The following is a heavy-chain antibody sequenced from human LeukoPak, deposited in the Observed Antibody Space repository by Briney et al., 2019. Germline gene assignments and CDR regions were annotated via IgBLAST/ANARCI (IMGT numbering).Heavy chain of an antibody. V-gene: IGHV3-20*04. D-gene: IGHD4-17*01. CDR3: ARSMSTVTTRFFDL. Sequence: GGSLRLSCAASGFTLDDYGMIWVRQAPGKGLEWVSYITWNGVGTAYADSVKGRFTISRDNAKNSLYLQMDSLRAEDTAFYYCARSMSTVTTRFFDLWGRGTLVTVSS. J-gene: IGHJ2*01. CDR2: ITWNGVGT. CDR1: GFTLDDYG.